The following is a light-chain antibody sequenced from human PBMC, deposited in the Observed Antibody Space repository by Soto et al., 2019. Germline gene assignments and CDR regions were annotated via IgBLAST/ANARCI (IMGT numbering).Light chain of an antibody. V-gene: IGKV3-15*01. J-gene: IGKJ5*01. Sequence: KVMTQSPAPLSVSPGERATLSCRASQSVSSNLAWYQQKPGQAPRLLIYGASSRATGIPVRFSGSGSGTEFTLTISSLQSEDVAVYYCQQYNNWPLTLGQGTRLEIK. CDR2: GAS. CDR1: QSVSSN. CDR3: QQYNNWPLT.